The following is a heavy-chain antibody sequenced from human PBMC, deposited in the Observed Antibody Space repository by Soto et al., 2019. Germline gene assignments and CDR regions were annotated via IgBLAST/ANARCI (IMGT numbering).Heavy chain of an antibody. Sequence: GASVKVSCKASGYTFTGYYMHWVRQAPGQGIEWMGWINPNSGGTNYAQKFQGWVTMTRDTSISTAYMELSRLRSDDTAVYYCARGGIAADRDYYYGMDVWGQGTTVTVSS. CDR2: INPNSGGT. D-gene: IGHD6-13*01. CDR3: ARGGIAADRDYYYGMDV. V-gene: IGHV1-2*04. J-gene: IGHJ6*02. CDR1: GYTFTGYY.